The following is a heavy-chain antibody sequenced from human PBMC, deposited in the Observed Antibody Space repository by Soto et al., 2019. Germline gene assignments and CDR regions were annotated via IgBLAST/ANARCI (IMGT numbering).Heavy chain of an antibody. J-gene: IGHJ3*02. CDR3: ARRADIVVVPAAHWDDAFDI. CDR1: AGSTSGYY. D-gene: IGHD2-2*01. Sequence: PSETLPLTGTGPAGSTSGYYWIWMRQPPGKGREWIGYIYNSGSSNYTPALKSRVTISVDTSKNQFSLKLSSVTAADTAVYYCARRADIVVVPAAHWDDAFDIWGQGTMVT. V-gene: IGHV4-59*08. CDR2: IYNSGSS.